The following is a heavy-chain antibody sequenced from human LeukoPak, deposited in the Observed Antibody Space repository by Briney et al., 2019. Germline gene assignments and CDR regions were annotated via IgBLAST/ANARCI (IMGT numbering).Heavy chain of an antibody. CDR2: ILPGGGDT. V-gene: IGHV3-23*01. J-gene: IGHJ4*02. D-gene: IGHD6-13*01. CDR3: AKVWLAAGTFAS. CDR1: RFTFSSYA. Sequence: GGSLRLSCAASRFTFSSYAMTWVRQAPGKGLEGVSTILPGGGDTYYADSVKGRFTISRDTSKNTLYPQMNTLRVGDTAVYYCAKVWLAAGTFASWGQGSLVTVP.